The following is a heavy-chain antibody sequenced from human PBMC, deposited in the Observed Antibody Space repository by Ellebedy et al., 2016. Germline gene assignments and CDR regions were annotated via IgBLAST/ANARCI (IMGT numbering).Heavy chain of an antibody. CDR3: AKFNGRYFGDTYYYHMDV. Sequence: GESLKISXAASGFTFRTYAMSWVRQAPGKGLEWVSSISGGGSGTYYTDSVKGRFTISRDNSKNTLYLEMNSLRAEDSAIYFCAKFNGRYFGDTYYYHMDVWGKGTTVTVSS. J-gene: IGHJ6*04. V-gene: IGHV3-23*01. CDR1: GFTFRTYA. D-gene: IGHD3-3*01. CDR2: ISGGGSGT.